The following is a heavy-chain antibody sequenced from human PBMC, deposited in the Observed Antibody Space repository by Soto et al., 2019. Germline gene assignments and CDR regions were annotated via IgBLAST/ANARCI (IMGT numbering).Heavy chain of an antibody. CDR2: ISGSGGAT. Sequence: GGSLRLSCAASGFFFTTYAMNWVRQAPGKGLEWVSGISGSGGATSYADSVKGRFTISRDNSKNTLYLQMNSLRADEPAVYYCAKDAIMVSSSYNYFDYWGQGTLVTVSS. V-gene: IGHV3-23*01. J-gene: IGHJ4*02. CDR1: GFFFTTYA. CDR3: AKDAIMVSSSYNYFDY. D-gene: IGHD6-13*01.